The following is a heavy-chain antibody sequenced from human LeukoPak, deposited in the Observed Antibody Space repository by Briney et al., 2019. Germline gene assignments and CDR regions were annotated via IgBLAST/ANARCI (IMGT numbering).Heavy chain of an antibody. Sequence: PGGSLRLSCAASGFTFSSYAIRWVRQPPGKGLGWVSAISGSGGSTYYADSVKGRFTISRQKSKKPRYRQMYSQRTEHTCVYYCAKDYYDSSGYYYNDYFDYWGQGTLVTVSS. J-gene: IGHJ4*02. V-gene: IGHV3-23*01. CDR2: ISGSGGST. CDR1: GFTFSSYA. D-gene: IGHD3-22*01. CDR3: AKDYYDSSGYYYNDYFDY.